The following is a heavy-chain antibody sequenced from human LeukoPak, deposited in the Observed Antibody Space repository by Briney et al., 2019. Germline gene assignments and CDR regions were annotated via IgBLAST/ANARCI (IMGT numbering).Heavy chain of an antibody. CDR1: GGTFSSYA. V-gene: IGHV1-69*06. Sequence: SVKVSCKASGGTFSSYAISGVRQAPGQGLEWMGGIIPIFGTANYAQKFQGRVTITAEKSTSTAYIELSSLRSEDTAVYYCARGLTGTTTDAFDIWGQGTMVTVSS. D-gene: IGHD1-7*01. J-gene: IGHJ3*02. CDR2: IIPIFGTA. CDR3: ARGLTGTTTDAFDI.